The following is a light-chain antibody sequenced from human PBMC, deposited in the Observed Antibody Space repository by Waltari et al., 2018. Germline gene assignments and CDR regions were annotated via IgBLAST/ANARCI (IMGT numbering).Light chain of an antibody. Sequence: DIQMTQSPSSLSASVGDRVTITCQASQDISNYLNWYQQEPGKAPKLLIYDASNLETGVPSRFSGSGSGTDFTFTISSPQPEDIATYYCQQYDNLPLTFGGGTKVEIK. CDR1: QDISNY. J-gene: IGKJ4*01. CDR3: QQYDNLPLT. CDR2: DAS. V-gene: IGKV1-33*01.